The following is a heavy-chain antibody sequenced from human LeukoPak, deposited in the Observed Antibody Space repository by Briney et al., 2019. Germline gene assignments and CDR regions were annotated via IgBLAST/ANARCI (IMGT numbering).Heavy chain of an antibody. V-gene: IGHV1-69*13. CDR2: IIPTFGTP. CDR3: ARGYDSSGYYYLELYNWFDP. D-gene: IGHD3-22*01. CDR1: GYTFTGSY. Sequence: GASVKVSCKASGYTFTGSYMHWVRQAPGQGLEWMGGIIPTFGTPNYAQKFQGRVTITADASTSTAYMELSSLRSEDTAVYYCARGYDSSGYYYLELYNWFDPWGQGTLVTVSS. J-gene: IGHJ5*02.